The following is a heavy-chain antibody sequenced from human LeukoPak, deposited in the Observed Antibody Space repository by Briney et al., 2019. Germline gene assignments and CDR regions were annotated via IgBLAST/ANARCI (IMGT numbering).Heavy chain of an antibody. J-gene: IGHJ4*02. Sequence: SETLSLTCTVSGVSISSTSYYWSWIRQPPGKGLEWIGVMSNSGSTYYGPSLKSRVTIFVDTSKNQFSLKLTSVTAADTAVYYCARDYHSGWYVYFDYWGQGTLVTVSS. CDR2: MSNSGST. V-gene: IGHV4-39*07. D-gene: IGHD6-19*01. CDR3: ARDYHSGWYVYFDY. CDR1: GVSISSTSYY.